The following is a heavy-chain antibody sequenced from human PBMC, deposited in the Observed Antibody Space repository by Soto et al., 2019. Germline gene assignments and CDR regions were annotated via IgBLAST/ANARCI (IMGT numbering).Heavy chain of an antibody. Sequence: SETLSLTCAVSGGSISSVSYYWGWIRQPPGKGLEWIGSIYYSGSAYYSPSLKSRVTMSVDTSKNQLSLKLSSVTAADTAVYYCARLHCNSPNCVPLDPWGQGTLVTVSS. CDR2: IYYSGSA. CDR3: ARLHCNSPNCVPLDP. V-gene: IGHV4-39*01. J-gene: IGHJ5*02. CDR1: GGSISSVSYY. D-gene: IGHD2-2*01.